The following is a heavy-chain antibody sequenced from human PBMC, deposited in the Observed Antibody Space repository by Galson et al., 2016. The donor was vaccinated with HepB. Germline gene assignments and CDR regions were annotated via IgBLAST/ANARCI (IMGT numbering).Heavy chain of an antibody. CDR1: GDSVSSNSAA. CDR3: ARVRCSTFRCQNWFDP. V-gene: IGHV6-1*01. CDR2: TYYRSKWYN. D-gene: IGHD2/OR15-2a*01. Sequence: CAISGDSVSSNSAAWTWIRQSPLRGLEWLGRTYYRSKWYNDYAVSVKSRITIHPDTSKNQFSLQLNSVTPDDTAVYYCARVRCSTFRCQNWFDPWGQGTLVTFSS. J-gene: IGHJ5*02.